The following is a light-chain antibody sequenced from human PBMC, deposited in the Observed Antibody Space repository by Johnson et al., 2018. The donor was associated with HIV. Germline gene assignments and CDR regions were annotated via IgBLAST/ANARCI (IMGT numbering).Light chain of an antibody. Sequence: QSVLTQPPSVSAAPGQKVTISCSGSSSNIGNNYVSWYQQLPGTAPKLLIYDNNKRPSGIPDRFSGSKSGTSATLGITGLQTGDEGDYYCGAWDSRLSAYVFGSWTKVTV. CDR3: GAWDSRLSAYV. V-gene: IGLV1-51*01. CDR1: SSNIGNNY. CDR2: DNN. J-gene: IGLJ1*01.